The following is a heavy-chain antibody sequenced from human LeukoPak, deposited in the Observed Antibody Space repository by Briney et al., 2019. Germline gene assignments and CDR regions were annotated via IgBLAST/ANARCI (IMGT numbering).Heavy chain of an antibody. V-gene: IGHV1-69-2*01. Sequence: ASVKVSCKVSGYTFTDYYMHWVQQAPGKGLEWMGLVDPEDGETIYAEKFQGRVTITADTSTDTAYMELSSLRSEDTAVYYCATASPLLLWFGVLSASDIWGQGTMVTVSS. CDR1: GYTFTDYY. J-gene: IGHJ3*02. CDR2: VDPEDGET. CDR3: ATASPLLLWFGVLSASDI. D-gene: IGHD3-10*01.